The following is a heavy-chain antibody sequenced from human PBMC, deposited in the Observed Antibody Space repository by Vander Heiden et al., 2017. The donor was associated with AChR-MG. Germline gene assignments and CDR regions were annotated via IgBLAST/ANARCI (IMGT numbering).Heavy chain of an antibody. CDR1: GGSISGYF. CDR3: ANTNGGNSGGFDY. V-gene: IGHV4-4*07. D-gene: IGHD2-8*01. Sequence: QVQLQESGPGLVKPSETLSLTCPVSGGSISGYFWSRIRQPAGKGLEWIGRIYTSGNTNYNPSLKSRVTMSLDTSKNQFSLKLTSVTAADTAIYYCANTNGGNSGGFDYWGQGTLVTVSS. CDR2: IYTSGNT. J-gene: IGHJ4*02.